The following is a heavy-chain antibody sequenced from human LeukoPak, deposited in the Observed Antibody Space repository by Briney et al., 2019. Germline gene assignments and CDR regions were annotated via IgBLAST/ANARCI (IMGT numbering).Heavy chain of an antibody. CDR2: ISYDGGNK. CDR3: AKEGALYYFDY. Sequence: GGSLRLSCAASGFTFSSYAMHWVRQAPGKGLEWVAVISYDGGNKYYADSVKGRFTISRDNSKNTLYLQMNSLRAEDTAVYYCAKEGALYYFDYWGQGTLVTVSS. V-gene: IGHV3-30-3*01. CDR1: GFTFSSYA. D-gene: IGHD1-26*01. J-gene: IGHJ4*02.